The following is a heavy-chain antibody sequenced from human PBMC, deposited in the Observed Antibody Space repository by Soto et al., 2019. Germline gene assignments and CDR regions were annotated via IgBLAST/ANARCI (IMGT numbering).Heavy chain of an antibody. CDR2: IYSGGST. CDR1: GFTFSSYG. J-gene: IGHJ4*02. Sequence: GGSLRLSCAASGFTFSSYGMHWVRQAPGKGLEWVSVIYSGGSTFYADSVRGRFTNSRDNSKNTVNLQMNSLRAEDTAVYYCARDPWAADYWGQGTLVTVSS. V-gene: IGHV3-66*01. D-gene: IGHD3-16*01. CDR3: ARDPWAADY.